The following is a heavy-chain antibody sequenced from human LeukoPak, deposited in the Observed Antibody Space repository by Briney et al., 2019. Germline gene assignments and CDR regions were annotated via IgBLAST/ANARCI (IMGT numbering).Heavy chain of an antibody. D-gene: IGHD3-9*01. CDR3: ASGAKTYDILTGYYDDY. CDR2: IYYSGST. Sequence: SETLSLTCTVSGGSISSGDYYWSWIRQPPGKGLEWIGYIYYSGSTYYNPSLKSRVTISVDTSKNQFSLKLSSVTAADTAVYYCASGAKTYDILTGYYDDYWGQGTLVTVSS. J-gene: IGHJ4*02. CDR1: GGSISSGDYY. V-gene: IGHV4-30-4*01.